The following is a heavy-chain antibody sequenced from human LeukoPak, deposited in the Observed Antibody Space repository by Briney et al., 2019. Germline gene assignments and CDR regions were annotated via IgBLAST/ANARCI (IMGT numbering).Heavy chain of an antibody. J-gene: IGHJ4*02. D-gene: IGHD5-12*01. Sequence: PGGSLRLSCAASGFTFSSYGMHWVRQAPGKGLEWVAVIWYDGSNKYYADSVKGRFTISRDNSKNTLYLQMNSLRAEDTAVYYCASAGEYSGYDLGVVVIWGQGTLVTVSS. CDR3: ASAGEYSGYDLGVVVI. CDR1: GFTFSSYG. V-gene: IGHV3-33*01. CDR2: IWYDGSNK.